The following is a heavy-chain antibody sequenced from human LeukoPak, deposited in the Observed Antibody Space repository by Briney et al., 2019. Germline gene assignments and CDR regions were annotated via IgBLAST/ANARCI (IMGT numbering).Heavy chain of an antibody. CDR1: GFTFSSYA. Sequence: GGSLRLSCAASGFTFSSYAMSWVRQAPGKGLEWVAVISYDGSNKYYADSVKGRFTISRDNSKNTLYLQMNSLRAEDTAVYYCAKDHPLPRRRMHGSLDIWGQGTMVTVSS. V-gene: IGHV3-30*18. J-gene: IGHJ3*02. CDR2: ISYDGSNK. CDR3: AKDHPLPRRRMHGSLDI. D-gene: IGHD2-15*01.